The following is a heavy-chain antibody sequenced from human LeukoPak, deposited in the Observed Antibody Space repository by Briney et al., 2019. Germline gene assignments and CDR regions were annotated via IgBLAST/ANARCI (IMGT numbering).Heavy chain of an antibody. CDR1: GGSFSGYY. J-gene: IGHJ4*02. CDR3: ARQMLYSSSYRLFDY. D-gene: IGHD6-13*01. CDR2: INHSGST. Sequence: SETLSLTCAVYGGSFSGYYWGWIRQPPGKGLEWIGEINHSGSTNYNPSLKSRVTISVDTSKNQFSLKLSSVTAADTAVYYCARQMLYSSSYRLFDYWGQGTLVTVSS. V-gene: IGHV4-34*01.